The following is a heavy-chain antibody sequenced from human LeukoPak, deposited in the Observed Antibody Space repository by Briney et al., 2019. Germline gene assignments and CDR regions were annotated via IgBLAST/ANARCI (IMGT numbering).Heavy chain of an antibody. Sequence: PGGSLRLSCAASGFTFSSYAMSWVRQAPGKGLEWVSAISGSGGSTYYADSVKGRFTISRDNSKNTLYLQMNSLRAEDTVVYYCAKDAFSGSRTPYYFDYWGQGTLVTVSS. CDR3: AKDAFSGSRTPYYFDY. CDR2: ISGSGGST. J-gene: IGHJ4*02. D-gene: IGHD1-26*01. CDR1: GFTFSSYA. V-gene: IGHV3-23*01.